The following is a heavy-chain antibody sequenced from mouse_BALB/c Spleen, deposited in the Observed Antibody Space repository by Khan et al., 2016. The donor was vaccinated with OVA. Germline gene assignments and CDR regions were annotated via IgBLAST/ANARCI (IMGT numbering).Heavy chain of an antibody. CDR3: ASSYGSSHSAMDY. CDR2: ITYSGTT. D-gene: IGHD1-1*01. Sequence: EVELVESGPSLVKPSQTLSLTCSVTGDSIPSGYWNWIRKFPGNKFEFMGYITYSGTTYFNPALKSRISLTRDTSKNRYYLQLFSVTSEDTATYCCASSYGSSHSAMDYWGQGISVTVSS. J-gene: IGHJ4*01. V-gene: IGHV3-8*02. CDR1: GDSIPSGY.